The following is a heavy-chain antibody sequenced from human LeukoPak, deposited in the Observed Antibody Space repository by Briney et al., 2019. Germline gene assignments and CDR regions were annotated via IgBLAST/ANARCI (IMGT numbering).Heavy chain of an antibody. Sequence: ASVKLSCKASGYTFTSYGISWVRQAPGQGLEWMGWISAYNGNTNYSQKLQGRVTMTTDTSTSTAYMEMRSLRSDDAAVYYCARDGAKYYYDSSGYYYWFDPWGQGTLVTVSS. CDR1: GYTFTSYG. CDR3: ARDGAKYYYDSSGYYYWFDP. CDR2: ISAYNGNT. D-gene: IGHD3-22*01. V-gene: IGHV1-18*01. J-gene: IGHJ5*02.